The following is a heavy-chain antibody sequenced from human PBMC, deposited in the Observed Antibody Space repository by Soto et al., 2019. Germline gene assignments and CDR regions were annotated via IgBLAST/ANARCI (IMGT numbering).Heavy chain of an antibody. Sequence: GGSLRLSCAASGFTFSSYWMSWVRQAPGKGLEWVANIKQDGSEKYYVDSVKGRFTISRDNAKNSLYLQMNSLRAEDTAVYYCARDEDLELSSPFDYWGQGTLVTVSS. J-gene: IGHJ4*02. CDR2: IKQDGSEK. CDR1: GFTFSSYW. V-gene: IGHV3-7*01. D-gene: IGHD1-7*01. CDR3: ARDEDLELSSPFDY.